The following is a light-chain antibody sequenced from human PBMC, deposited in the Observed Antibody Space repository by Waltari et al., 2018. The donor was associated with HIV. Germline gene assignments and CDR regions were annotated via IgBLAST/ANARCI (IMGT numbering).Light chain of an antibody. CDR2: EVT. V-gene: IGLV2-8*01. Sequence: QSALTQPPSASGSPGQSVTISCTGNSSDVGGYNYVSWYQQHPRKAPKLMIYEVTKRRSWVPDRFSGAKSGNTASLTVSGLQAEDEADYYCSSYAGSNNLLFGGGTKLTVL. CDR3: SSYAGSNNLL. J-gene: IGLJ2*01. CDR1: SSDVGGYNY.